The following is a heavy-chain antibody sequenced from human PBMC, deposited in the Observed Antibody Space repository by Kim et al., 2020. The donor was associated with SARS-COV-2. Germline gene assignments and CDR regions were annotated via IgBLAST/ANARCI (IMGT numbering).Heavy chain of an antibody. D-gene: IGHD6-19*01. J-gene: IGHJ4*02. Sequence: STSYAQKFQGRVTMTRDTSTSTVYMELSSLRSEDTAVYYCARVGLVPDDYWGQGTLVTVSS. CDR3: ARVGLVPDDY. CDR2: ST. V-gene: IGHV1-46*01.